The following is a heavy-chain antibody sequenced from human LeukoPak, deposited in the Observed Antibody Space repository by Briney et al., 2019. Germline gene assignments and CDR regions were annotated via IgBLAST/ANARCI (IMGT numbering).Heavy chain of an antibody. D-gene: IGHD1-1*01. CDR3: AKSGGGTDV. CDR2: IYSSGGT. CDR1: GGSVSGGNYY. Sequence: SETLSLTCTVSGGSVSGGNYYWSWIRQPPGEGLEWIGYIYSSGGTKYNPSLKSRVTISVDTSKNQFSLNLYSVTPADTAVYYCAKSGGGTDVWGQGTLVTVSS. J-gene: IGHJ4*02. V-gene: IGHV4-61*01.